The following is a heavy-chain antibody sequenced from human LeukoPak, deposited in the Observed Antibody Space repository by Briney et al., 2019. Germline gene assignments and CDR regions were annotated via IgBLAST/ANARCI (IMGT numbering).Heavy chain of an antibody. CDR3: ARGVVRGVISAFDY. CDR2: IYYSGST. D-gene: IGHD3-10*01. Sequence: PSETLSLICTVSGGSISSGDYYWSWIRQPPGKGLEWIGYIYYSGSTYYNPSLKSRVTISVDTSKNQFSLKLSSVIAADTAVYYCARGVVRGVISAFDYWGQGTLVTVSS. J-gene: IGHJ4*02. V-gene: IGHV4-30-4*01. CDR1: GGSISSGDYY.